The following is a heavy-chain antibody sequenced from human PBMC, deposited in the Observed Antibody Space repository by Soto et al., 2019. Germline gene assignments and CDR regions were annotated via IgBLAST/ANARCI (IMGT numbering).Heavy chain of an antibody. CDR1: GYTLTELS. J-gene: IGHJ3*02. Sequence: ASVKVSCKQSGYTLTELSMHWVRQDPGKGLEWMGGFDPEDGETIYAQKFQGRVTMTEDTSTDTAYMELSSLRSEDTAVYSCATLSQTQDTLTPPPLDIWGNVRMLTVS. V-gene: IGHV1-24*01. D-gene: IGHD3-9*01. CDR3: ATLSQTQDTLTPPPLDI. CDR2: FDPEDGET.